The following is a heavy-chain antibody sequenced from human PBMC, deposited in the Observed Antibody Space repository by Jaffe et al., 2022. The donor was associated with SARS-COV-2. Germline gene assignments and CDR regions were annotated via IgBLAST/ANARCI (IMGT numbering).Heavy chain of an antibody. V-gene: IGHV5-51*01. D-gene: IGHD3-9*01. CDR3: ARHRDDILTSGYYYYYYMDV. CDR2: IYPGDSDT. CDR1: GYSFTSYW. Sequence: EVQLVQSGAEVKKPGESLKISCKGSGYSFTSYWIGWVRQMPGKGLEWMGIIYPGDSDTRYSPSFQGQVTISADKSISTAYLQWSSLKASDTAMYYCARHRDDILTSGYYYYYYMDVWGKGTTVTVSS. J-gene: IGHJ6*03.